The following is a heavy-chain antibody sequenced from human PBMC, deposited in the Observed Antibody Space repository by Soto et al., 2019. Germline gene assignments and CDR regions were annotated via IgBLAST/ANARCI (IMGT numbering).Heavy chain of an antibody. J-gene: IGHJ2*01. D-gene: IGHD3-22*01. Sequence: ASVKVSCKASGGTFSSYAISWVRQAPGQGLEWMGGIIPIFGTANYAQKFQGRVTITADESTSTAYMELSSLRSEDTAVYYCARDPTYYYDSSGYYGSDSWYFDLWGRGTLVTVSS. CDR2: IIPIFGTA. CDR1: GGTFSSYA. V-gene: IGHV1-69*13. CDR3: ARDPTYYYDSSGYYGSDSWYFDL.